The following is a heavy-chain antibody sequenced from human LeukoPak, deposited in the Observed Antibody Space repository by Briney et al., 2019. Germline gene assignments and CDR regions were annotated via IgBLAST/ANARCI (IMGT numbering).Heavy chain of an antibody. D-gene: IGHD6-13*01. Sequence: PSETLSLTCAVYGGSLSDYYWSWIRQPPGKGLEWIGEINHSGSTNYNPSLKSRVTISVDTSKNQFSLKLSSVTAADTAVYYCARAEAAAGTYNWFDPWGQGTLVTVSS. V-gene: IGHV4-34*01. CDR2: INHSGST. J-gene: IGHJ5*02. CDR1: GGSLSDYY. CDR3: ARAEAAAGTYNWFDP.